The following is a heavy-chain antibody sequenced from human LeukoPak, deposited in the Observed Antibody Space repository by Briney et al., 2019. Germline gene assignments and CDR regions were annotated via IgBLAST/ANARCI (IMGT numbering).Heavy chain of an antibody. CDR1: GFTFSSYG. Sequence: PGGSLRLSCAASGFTFSSYGMHWVRQAPDKGLEWVAIIWYDGSNKFYADSVKGRFTISRDSSKNTLYLQMNSLRAEDTAVYYCARDDTVYFDYRGQGTLVTVSS. V-gene: IGHV3-33*01. CDR2: IWYDGSNK. D-gene: IGHD2-2*02. CDR3: ARDDTVYFDY. J-gene: IGHJ4*02.